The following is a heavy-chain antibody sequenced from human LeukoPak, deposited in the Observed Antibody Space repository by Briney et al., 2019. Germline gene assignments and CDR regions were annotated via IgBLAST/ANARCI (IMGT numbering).Heavy chain of an antibody. J-gene: IGHJ6*02. CDR2: NHYSGST. V-gene: IGHV4-59*01. CDR3: ARAQYSSSSRYYYYGMDV. D-gene: IGHD6-6*01. CDR1: GGSISSYY. Sequence: SETLALTCTVCGGSISSYYWSWIRQPPGKGLEWIGYNHYSGSTNYNPSLKSRVTISVDTSKNQFSLKLSSVTAADTAVYYCARAQYSSSSRYYYYGMDVWGQGTTVTVSS.